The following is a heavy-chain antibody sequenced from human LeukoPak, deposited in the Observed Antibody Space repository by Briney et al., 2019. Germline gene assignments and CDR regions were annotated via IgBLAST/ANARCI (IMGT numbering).Heavy chain of an antibody. CDR1: GYSFTSYW. CDR2: IYPGDSDT. V-gene: IGHV5-51*01. D-gene: IGHD3-22*01. CDR3: ASYYYDSSGYSESYFDY. Sequence: GESLKISCKGSGYSFTSYWIGWVRQMPGKGLEWMGIIYPGDSDTRYSPSFRGQVTISADKSISTAYLQWSSLKASDTAMYYCASYYYDSSGYSESYFDYWGQGTLVTVSS. J-gene: IGHJ4*02.